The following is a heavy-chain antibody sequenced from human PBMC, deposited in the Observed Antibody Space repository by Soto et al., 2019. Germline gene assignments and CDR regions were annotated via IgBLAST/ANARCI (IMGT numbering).Heavy chain of an antibody. Sequence: QVQLVEYGGGVVQPGRSLRLSCAASGFTFSSYGMHWVRQAPGKGLEWVAVISYDGSNKYYADSVKGRFTISRDNSKYTLYLQMNSLRAEDTDVYYCAKVGLAYCGGDCYRPGYCDLWGRGTLFTVSS. V-gene: IGHV3-30*18. CDR3: AKVGLAYCGGDCYRPGYCDL. J-gene: IGHJ2*01. CDR1: GFTFSSYG. D-gene: IGHD2-21*02. CDR2: ISYDGSNK.